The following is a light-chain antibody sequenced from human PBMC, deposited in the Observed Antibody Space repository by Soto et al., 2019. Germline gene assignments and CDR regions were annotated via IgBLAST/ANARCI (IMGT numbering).Light chain of an antibody. J-gene: IGLJ1*01. CDR2: DVS. CDR1: SSDVGGYNY. CDR3: SSYTPSSTYV. V-gene: IGLV2-14*01. Sequence: SALTQPASVSGSPGQSIAISCTGTSSDVGGYNYVSWYQQHPGKAPKLMIYDVSNRPSGVSDRFSGSKSGNTASLTISGLQAEDEADYYCSSYTPSSTYVFGTGTKVTVL.